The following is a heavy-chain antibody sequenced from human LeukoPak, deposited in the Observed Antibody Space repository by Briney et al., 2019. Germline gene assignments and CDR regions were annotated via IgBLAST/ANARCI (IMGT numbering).Heavy chain of an antibody. D-gene: IGHD5-12*01. CDR1: GGSISSGGYY. J-gene: IGHJ4*02. CDR2: IYYSGST. CDR3: ARGFISGFRY. V-gene: IGHV4-31*03. Sequence: SETLSLTCTVSGGSISSGGYYWSWIRQHPGKGLEWIGYIYYSGSTYYNPSLKSRVTKSVDTSKNQFSLKLSSVTAADTAVYYCARGFISGFRYWGQGTLVTVSS.